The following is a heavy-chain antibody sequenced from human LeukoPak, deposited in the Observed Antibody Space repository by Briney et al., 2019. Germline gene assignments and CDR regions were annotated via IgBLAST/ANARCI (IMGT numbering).Heavy chain of an antibody. Sequence: SESLSLTCTVSGGSISSSSYHWGWIRQPPGKGLEWIGSIYYSGSTYYNPSLKSRVTISVDTSKNQFSLKLSSVTAADTAVYYCATKEQGGYYLPEYWGQGTLVAVSS. CDR2: IYYSGST. CDR3: ATKEQGGYYLPEY. J-gene: IGHJ4*02. V-gene: IGHV4-39*07. D-gene: IGHD3-22*01. CDR1: GGSISSSSYH.